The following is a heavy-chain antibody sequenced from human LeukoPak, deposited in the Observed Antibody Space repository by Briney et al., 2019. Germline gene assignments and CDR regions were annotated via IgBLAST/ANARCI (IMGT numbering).Heavy chain of an antibody. V-gene: IGHV3-33*01. CDR2: IWLDGSNK. D-gene: IGHD3-22*01. Sequence: GRSLRLSRAASGFTFSNYGMHWVRQAPGKGLQWVAVIWLDGSNKYYADSVKGRFTISRDNSEKTLYLQMNSLRAEDTAVYYCARGPGDDSSGYSVEYFQHWGQGTLVTVSS. CDR1: GFTFSNYG. J-gene: IGHJ1*01. CDR3: ARGPGDDSSGYSVEYFQH.